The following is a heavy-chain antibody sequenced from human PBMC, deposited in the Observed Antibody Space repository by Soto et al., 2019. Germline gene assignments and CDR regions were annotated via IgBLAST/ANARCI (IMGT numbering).Heavy chain of an antibody. CDR1: GYTFTTFW. CDR2: IDPRDSQT. Sequence: GESLKISCTGFGYTFTTFWISWVRQMPGKGLEWMGRIDPRDSQTNYSPSFQGHVTISVDKSISTAYLQWDSLKASDTAMYYCARLFCSTDTCDSWFDPWGQEPWSPSPQ. V-gene: IGHV5-10-1*01. J-gene: IGHJ5*02. CDR3: ARLFCSTDTCDSWFDP. D-gene: IGHD1-26*01.